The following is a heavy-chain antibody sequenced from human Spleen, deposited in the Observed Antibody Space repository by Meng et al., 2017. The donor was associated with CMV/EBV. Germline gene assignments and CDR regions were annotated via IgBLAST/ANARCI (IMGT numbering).Heavy chain of an antibody. CDR2: IYYSGST. V-gene: IGHV4-30-4*08. D-gene: IGHD3-10*01. CDR3: ARPRAGQTGWFDP. CDR1: VGSISSGEYY. J-gene: IGHJ5*02. Sequence: GWLQGRMKPSSTLSLTCTVSVGSISSGEYYWSWIRQPPGKGLEWIEYIYYSGSTYYNPSLKSRVTISVDTSKNQFSLKLSSVTAADTAVYYCARPRAGQTGWFDPWGQGTLVTVSS.